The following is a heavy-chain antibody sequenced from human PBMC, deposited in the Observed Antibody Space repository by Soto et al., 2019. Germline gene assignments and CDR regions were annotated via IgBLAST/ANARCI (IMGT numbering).Heavy chain of an antibody. CDR3: ARCDSSGYWFDP. CDR2: INHSGST. V-gene: IGHV4-34*01. J-gene: IGHJ5*02. D-gene: IGHD3-22*01. CDR1: GGSFSGYY. Sequence: LSLTCAVYGGSFSGYYWSWIRQPPGKGLEWIGEINHSGSTNYNPSLKSRVTISVDTSKNQFSLKLSSVTAADTAVYYCARCDSSGYWFDPWGQGTLVTVSS.